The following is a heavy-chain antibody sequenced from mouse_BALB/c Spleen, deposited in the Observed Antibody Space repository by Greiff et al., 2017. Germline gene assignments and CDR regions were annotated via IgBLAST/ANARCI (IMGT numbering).Heavy chain of an antibody. CDR3: ARAGYGNFYAMDY. V-gene: IGHV2-6-7*01. Sequence: VKLMESGPGLVAPSQSLSITCTVSGFSLTGYGVNWVRQPPGKGLEWLGMIWGDGSTDYNSALKSRLSISKDNSKSQVFLKMNSLQTDDTARYYCARAGYGNFYAMDYWGQGTSVTVSS. D-gene: IGHD2-10*02. J-gene: IGHJ4*01. CDR1: GFSLTGYG. CDR2: IWGDGST.